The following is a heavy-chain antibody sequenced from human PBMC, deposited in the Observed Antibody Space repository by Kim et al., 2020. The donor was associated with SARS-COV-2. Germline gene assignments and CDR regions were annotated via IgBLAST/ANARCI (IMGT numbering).Heavy chain of an antibody. CDR2: ISWNSGSI. Sequence: GGSLRLSCAASGFTFDDYAMHWVRQAPGKGLEWVSGISWNSGSIGYADSVKGRFTISRDNAKNSLYLQMNSLRAEDTALYYCAKDGGADSWNGPHYYGMDVWGQGTTVTVSS. J-gene: IGHJ6*02. V-gene: IGHV3-9*01. D-gene: IGHD1-1*01. CDR1: GFTFDDYA. CDR3: AKDGGADSWNGPHYYGMDV.